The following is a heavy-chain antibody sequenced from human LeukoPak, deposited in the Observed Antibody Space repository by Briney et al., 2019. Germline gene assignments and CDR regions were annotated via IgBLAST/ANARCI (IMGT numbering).Heavy chain of an antibody. CDR3: ARTNYYDSSGYRYYYYYYYMDV. CDR1: GGSFSDDY. D-gene: IGHD3-22*01. V-gene: IGHV4-34*01. J-gene: IGHJ6*03. Sequence: SETLSLTCAVYGGSFSDDYWSWVRQPPGKGLEWIGEVNLSGSTNYNPSLKSRVTISVDTSKNQFSLKLSSVTAADTAVYYCARTNYYDSSGYRYYYYYYYMDVWGKGTTVTVSS. CDR2: VNLSGST.